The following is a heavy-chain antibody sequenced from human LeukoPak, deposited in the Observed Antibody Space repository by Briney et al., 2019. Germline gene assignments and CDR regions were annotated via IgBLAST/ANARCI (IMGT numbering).Heavy chain of an antibody. CDR3: ARGYGGNSWHFDY. Sequence: PGGSLRLSCVASEFSLSRNGMHWVRQAPGKGLEWVAVIWYDGSNKYHGDSVKGRFTISRDNSKNTLYLQMNSLRAEDTAVYYCARGYGGNSWHFDYWGQGTLVTVSS. D-gene: IGHD4-23*01. J-gene: IGHJ4*02. CDR1: EFSLSRNG. V-gene: IGHV3-33*08. CDR2: IWYDGSNK.